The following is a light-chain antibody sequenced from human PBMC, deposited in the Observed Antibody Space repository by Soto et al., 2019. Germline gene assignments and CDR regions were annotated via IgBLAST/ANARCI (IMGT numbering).Light chain of an antibody. Sequence: QSVLTQPPSASGSPGQSLTISCTGTSSDVGAYNYVFWYQQHPGKAPKLIIYEVNKWPSGVPDRFSGSKSGNTASLTVSGLQAEDEADYYCSSYAGSDIFVFGGGTKLTVL. CDR1: SSDVGAYNY. J-gene: IGLJ2*01. V-gene: IGLV2-8*01. CDR2: EVN. CDR3: SSYAGSDIFV.